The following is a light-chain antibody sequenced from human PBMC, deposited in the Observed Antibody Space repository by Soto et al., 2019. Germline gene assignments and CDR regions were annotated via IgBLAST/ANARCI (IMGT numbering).Light chain of an antibody. CDR1: QSVSNN. CDR3: QQYGGSPFT. J-gene: IGKJ3*01. V-gene: IGKV3-20*01. Sequence: EIVLTQSPCTLSLSPGERATLSCRALQSVSNNLAWIQQKPGQTPRLLMYGASSRATAIPDRFSGSGSGTRFTLTISRPETEDFAVYYCQQYGGSPFTFGPGTKVEI. CDR2: GAS.